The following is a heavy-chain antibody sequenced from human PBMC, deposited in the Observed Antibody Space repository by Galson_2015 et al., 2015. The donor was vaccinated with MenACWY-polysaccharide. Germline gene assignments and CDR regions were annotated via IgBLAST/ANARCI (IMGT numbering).Heavy chain of an antibody. CDR3: ARDKPPTTDVDYYSGLDV. D-gene: IGHD5-12*01. CDR2: INPSGGGT. J-gene: IGHJ6*02. Sequence: SVKVSCKASGYTFDTYYAHWVRQAPGQGLEWMGIINPSGGGTSYAERFQGRVAMTSDTSTSTFYMELSSLTSEDTAIYYCARDKPPTTDVDYYSGLDVWGQGAQVTVSS. V-gene: IGHV1-46*02. CDR1: GYTFDTYY.